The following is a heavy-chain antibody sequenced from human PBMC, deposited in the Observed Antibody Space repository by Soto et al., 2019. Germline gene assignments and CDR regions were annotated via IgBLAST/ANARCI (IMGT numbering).Heavy chain of an antibody. CDR2: INPNSGDT. J-gene: IGHJ5*02. V-gene: IGHV1-2*02. CDR1: GYTFIGYY. Sequence: ASVKVSCKASGYTFIGYYMHWVRQAPGQGLEWMGWINPNSGDTNYAQKLQGRVTMTTDTSTSTAYMELRSLRSDDTAVYYCARDSPHCGGDCYPQNWFDPWGQGTLVTVS. D-gene: IGHD2-21*02. CDR3: ARDSPHCGGDCYPQNWFDP.